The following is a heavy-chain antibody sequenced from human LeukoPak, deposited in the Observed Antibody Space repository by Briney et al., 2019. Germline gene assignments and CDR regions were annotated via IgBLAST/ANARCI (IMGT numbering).Heavy chain of an antibody. CDR3: ARRLAGTEDY. V-gene: IGHV4-39*01. D-gene: IGHD6-13*01. J-gene: IGHJ4*02. CDR2: FYYSGST. CDR1: GGSISSSSYY. Sequence: PSETLSLTCTVSGGSISSSSYYWGWIRQPPGRGLEWIGSFYYSGSTYYNPSLRSRVTISVDTSKNQFSLRLSSVTATDTAVYYCARRLAGTEDYWGQGTQVTVSS.